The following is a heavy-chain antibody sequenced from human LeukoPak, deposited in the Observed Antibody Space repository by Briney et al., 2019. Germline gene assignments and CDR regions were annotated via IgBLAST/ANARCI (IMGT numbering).Heavy chain of an antibody. CDR3: ARGSRDRGGYPDY. CDR1: GFTFSDYY. CDR2: ISSGSLYN. D-gene: IGHD3-16*02. Sequence: GGSLRPSCVGSGFTFSDYYMNWVRQPPGMGLEWLSSISSGSLYNYDAASVRGRFTISRDNAKNSLYLQMNSLRVEDTAVYYCARGSRDRGGYPDYWGQGTLVTVSS. J-gene: IGHJ4*02. V-gene: IGHV3-21*01.